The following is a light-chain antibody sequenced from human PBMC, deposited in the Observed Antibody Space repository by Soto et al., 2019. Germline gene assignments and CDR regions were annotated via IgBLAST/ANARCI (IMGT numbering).Light chain of an antibody. V-gene: IGKV3-20*01. CDR2: GAS. CDR1: QSVSGSY. Sequence: EIVLTQSPGTLSLSPGERATLSCRASQSVSGSYLAWYQQKPGQAPRLLIYGASSRATCIPDRFSVSGSGTDFTFTISRLEPEDFAVYYCQQYASSPWTFGQGTKVDI. CDR3: QQYASSPWT. J-gene: IGKJ1*01.